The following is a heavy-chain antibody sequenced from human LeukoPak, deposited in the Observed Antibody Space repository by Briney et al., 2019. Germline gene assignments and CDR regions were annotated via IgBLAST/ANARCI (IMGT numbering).Heavy chain of an antibody. CDR1: EFPSEDYP. CDR3: ARDPRNVGLAP. Sequence: GGSLKLSFEASEFPSEDYPINGFRQAPGKGLNWVSGISWHTGTTAYAESVKGRFTISSDSAKNSLYLQMDSLRVEDTAVYYCARDPRNVGLAPWGQGTLVTVSS. V-gene: IGHV3-9*02. J-gene: IGHJ5*02. D-gene: IGHD2-15*01. CDR2: ISWHTGTT.